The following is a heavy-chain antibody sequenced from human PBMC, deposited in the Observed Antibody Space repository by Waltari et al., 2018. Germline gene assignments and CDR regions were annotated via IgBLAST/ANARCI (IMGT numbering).Heavy chain of an antibody. CDR1: GYSISSGYY. CDR3: ARVLTYSSGWYNPDFFFDY. J-gene: IGHJ4*02. V-gene: IGHV4-38-2*01. D-gene: IGHD6-19*01. CDR2: IYHSGST. Sequence: QVQLQESGPGLVKPSETLSLTCAVSGYSISSGYYWGWFWQPPGTRLEWIGSIYHSGSTYYNPSLKSRVTISVDTSKNQFSLKLSSVTAADTAVYYCARVLTYSSGWYNPDFFFDYWGQGTLVTVSS.